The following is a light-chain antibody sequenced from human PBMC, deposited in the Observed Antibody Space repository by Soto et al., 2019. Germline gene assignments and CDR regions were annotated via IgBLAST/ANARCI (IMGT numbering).Light chain of an antibody. CDR3: SSYTSSSTLLV. CDR2: EVS. CDR1: SSDVGKYDY. Sequence: QSALTQPPSASGSPGQSVTISCTGTSSDVGKYDYVSWFQHHPGKAPKLIIYEVSKRPSGVPDRFSGSKSGSTASLTISGLQAEDEADYYCSSYTSSSTLLVFGGGTKLTVL. V-gene: IGLV2-8*01. J-gene: IGLJ2*01.